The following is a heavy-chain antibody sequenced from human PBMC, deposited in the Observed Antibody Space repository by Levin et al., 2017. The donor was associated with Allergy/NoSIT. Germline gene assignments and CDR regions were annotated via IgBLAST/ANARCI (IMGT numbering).Heavy chain of an antibody. Sequence: GGSLRLSCAASGFTFSSYAMHWVRQAPGKGLEWVAVISYDGSNKYYADSVKGRFTISRDNSKNTLYLQMNSLRAEDTAVYYCARDQYEYSYGYSAAFDIWGQGTMVTVSS. CDR1: GFTFSSYA. V-gene: IGHV3-30-3*01. D-gene: IGHD5-18*01. J-gene: IGHJ3*02. CDR2: ISYDGSNK. CDR3: ARDQYEYSYGYSAAFDI.